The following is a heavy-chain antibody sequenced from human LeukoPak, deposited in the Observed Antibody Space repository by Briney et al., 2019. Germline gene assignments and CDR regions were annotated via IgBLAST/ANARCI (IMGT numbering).Heavy chain of an antibody. Sequence: PSETLSLTCTVSRGSTSSYYWSSIRPPPGKGLEWIGYIYYSGSTNYNPSLKSRVTISVDTSKNQFSLKRSSVTAADTAVYYCARHDELGIHWSFDYWGQGTLVTVSS. V-gene: IGHV4-59*08. CDR3: ARHDELGIHWSFDY. CDR1: RGSTSSYY. CDR2: IYYSGST. J-gene: IGHJ4*02. D-gene: IGHD7-27*01.